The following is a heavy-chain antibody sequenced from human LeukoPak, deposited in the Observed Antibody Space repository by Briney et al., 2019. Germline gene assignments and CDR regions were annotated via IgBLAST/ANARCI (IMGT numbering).Heavy chain of an antibody. V-gene: IGHV1-3*01. Sequence: ASVKVSCKASGYIFTDYAVNWMRHAPGERLEWMGLVNAGNGNTKYSQKFQGRVTITRGRSASTAYMELSSLRSEDTAVYYCARGRWSTASASYYFDSWGQGTLVTVS. CDR3: ARGRWSTASASYYFDS. CDR2: VNAGNGNT. D-gene: IGHD5/OR15-5a*01. J-gene: IGHJ4*02. CDR1: GYIFTDYA.